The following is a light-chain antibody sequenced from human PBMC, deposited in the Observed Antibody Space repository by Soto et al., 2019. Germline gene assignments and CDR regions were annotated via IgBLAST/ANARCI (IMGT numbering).Light chain of an antibody. Sequence: QSLLTQPPSVSGAPGQRVPISCTGSSSNIGAGYDVHWYQQLPGTAPKLLIYGNSNRPSGVPDRFSGSKSGTSASLAITGLQAEDEADYYCQSYDSSLVVFGTGTKVTVL. V-gene: IGLV1-40*01. J-gene: IGLJ1*01. CDR2: GNS. CDR3: QSYDSSLVV. CDR1: SSNIGAGYD.